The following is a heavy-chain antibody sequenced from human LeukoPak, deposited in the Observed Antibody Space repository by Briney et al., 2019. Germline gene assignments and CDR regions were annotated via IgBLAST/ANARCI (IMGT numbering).Heavy chain of an antibody. D-gene: IGHD2-21*02. CDR1: GGTFSSYA. CDR3: ARSTYCGGDCYPDY. J-gene: IGHJ4*02. Sequence: ASVKVSCEASGGTFSSYAISWVRQAPGQGLVWMGRIIPILGIASYAQKFQGRVTITADKSTSTAYMELSSLRSEDTAVYYCARSTYCGGDCYPDYWGQGTLVTVSS. V-gene: IGHV1-69*04. CDR2: IIPILGIA.